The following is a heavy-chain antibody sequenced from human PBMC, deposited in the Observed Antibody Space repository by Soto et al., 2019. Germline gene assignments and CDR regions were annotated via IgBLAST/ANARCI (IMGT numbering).Heavy chain of an antibody. CDR1: GFTFSSYG. D-gene: IGHD2-15*01. J-gene: IGHJ4*02. CDR3: ARGAPGRRIVAVVAATALDY. Sequence: GGSLRLSCAASGFTFSSYGMHWVRQAPGKGLEWVAVIWYDGSNKYYADSVKGRFTISRDNSKNTLYLQMNSLRAEDTAVYYCARGAPGRRIVAVVAATALDYWGQGTLVTVSS. CDR2: IWYDGSNK. V-gene: IGHV3-33*01.